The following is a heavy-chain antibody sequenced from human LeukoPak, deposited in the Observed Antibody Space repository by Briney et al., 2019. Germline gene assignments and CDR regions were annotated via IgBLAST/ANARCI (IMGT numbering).Heavy chain of an antibody. J-gene: IGHJ5*02. CDR3: ARGMVRGVIITKNWFDP. CDR1: GGPISSSSYY. V-gene: IGHV4-39*07. CDR2: IYYSGST. Sequence: SETLSLTCTVSGGPISSSSYYWGWIRQPPGKGLEWIGSIYYSGSTYYNPSLKSRVTISVDTSKNQFSLKLSSVTAADTAVYYCARGMVRGVIITKNWFDPWGQGTLVTVSS. D-gene: IGHD3-10*01.